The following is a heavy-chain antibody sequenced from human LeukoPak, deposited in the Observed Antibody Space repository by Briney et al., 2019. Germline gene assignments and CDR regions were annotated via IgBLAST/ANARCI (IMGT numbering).Heavy chain of an antibody. J-gene: IGHJ6*02. Sequence: GGSLRLSCGASGFTFSRYWMTWVRQAAGKGLEWVANIKEDGSDKYYGDSVKGRSTISKDNAKNSLYLQMNSLRVEDTAVYYCARLCSGSCAHGMDVWGQGTTVTVSS. D-gene: IGHD2-2*01. V-gene: IGHV3-7*01. CDR3: ARLCSGSCAHGMDV. CDR1: GFTFSRYW. CDR2: IKEDGSDK.